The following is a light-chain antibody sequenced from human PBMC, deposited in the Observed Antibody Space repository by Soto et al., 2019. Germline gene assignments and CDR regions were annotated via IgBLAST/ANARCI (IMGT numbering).Light chain of an antibody. CDR1: QSISSR. CDR2: DAS. CDR3: QQYNSYSLT. Sequence: DIQMTQSPSTLSASVGDRVTITCRASQSISSRLAWYQQKPGKAPKILIYDASNLESGVTSRFSASGSGTEFTLTISSLQPDDFATYYCQQYNSYSLTCGGGTKVEIK. J-gene: IGKJ4*01. V-gene: IGKV1-5*01.